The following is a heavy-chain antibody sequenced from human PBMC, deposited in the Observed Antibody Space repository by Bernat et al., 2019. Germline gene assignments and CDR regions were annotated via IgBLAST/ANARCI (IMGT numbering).Heavy chain of an antibody. D-gene: IGHD2-2*01. J-gene: IGHJ4*02. CDR1: GFTFSSYG. V-gene: IGHV3-33*01. CDR2: TWYDSSTK. Sequence: QVQLVESGGGVVQPGRSLRLSCTASGFTFSSYGMHWVRQAPGKGPGWVAVTWYDSSTKYDADSVRGRFTVSRDNSENTLYLQMNSVRGEDAAVYYCAGLLAGSTSGCWRDYWGQGTLVTV. CDR3: AGLLAGSTSGCWRDY.